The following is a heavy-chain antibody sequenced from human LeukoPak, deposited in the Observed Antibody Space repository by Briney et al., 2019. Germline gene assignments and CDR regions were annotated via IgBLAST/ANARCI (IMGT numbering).Heavy chain of an antibody. D-gene: IGHD2-15*01. Sequence: SCKASGGTFSSYSMNWVRQAPGKGLEWVSSISSSSTYIYYADSVRGRFTISRDDAKNSLYLQMNSLRAEDTAVYYCARYCSGGSCLLDYWGQGTLVTVSS. J-gene: IGHJ4*02. CDR3: ARYCSGGSCLLDY. CDR2: ISSSSTYI. V-gene: IGHV3-21*01. CDR1: GGTFSSYS.